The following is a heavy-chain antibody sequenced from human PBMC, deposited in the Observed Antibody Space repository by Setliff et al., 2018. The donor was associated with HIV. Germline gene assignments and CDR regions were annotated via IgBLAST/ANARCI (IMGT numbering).Heavy chain of an antibody. Sequence: SVKVSCKTTGDIFVHHAVSWVRQAPGQGLEWMGGIIPIYRIANYAQKFQGRATMTTDTSTSTAYVELRSLRSDDTAVYYCATVGEGFGYWGQGTLVTVSS. CDR2: IIPIYRIA. CDR3: ATVGEGFGY. D-gene: IGHD3-10*01. CDR1: GDIFVHHA. V-gene: IGHV1-69*10. J-gene: IGHJ4*02.